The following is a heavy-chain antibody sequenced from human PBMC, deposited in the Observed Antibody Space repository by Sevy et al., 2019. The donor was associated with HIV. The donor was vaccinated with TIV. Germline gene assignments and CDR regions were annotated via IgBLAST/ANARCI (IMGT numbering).Heavy chain of an antibody. CDR3: AKDLHPKSYYGSGSYYKYYYYYGMDV. CDR2: ISGSGGST. J-gene: IGHJ6*02. CDR1: GFTFSSYA. V-gene: IGHV3-23*01. D-gene: IGHD3-10*01. Sequence: GGSLRLSCAASGFTFSSYAMSWVRQAPGKGLEWVSAISGSGGSTYYADSVKGRFTISRDNSKNTLYLQMNSLRAEDTAVYYCAKDLHPKSYYGSGSYYKYYYYYGMDVWGQGTTVTVSS.